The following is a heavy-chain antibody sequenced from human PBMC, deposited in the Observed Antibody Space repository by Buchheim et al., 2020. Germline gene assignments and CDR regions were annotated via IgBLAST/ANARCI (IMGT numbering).Heavy chain of an antibody. V-gene: IGHV1-2*04. Sequence: QVQLVQSGAEVKKPGASVKVSCKASGYTFTGYYMHWVRQAPGQGLEWMGWINPNSGGTNYAQKFQGWVTMTRGPAISTAYMELSRLRSDDTAVYYCARGELGYCSSTSCYTGYYFDYWGQGTL. CDR2: INPNSGGT. CDR3: ARGELGYCSSTSCYTGYYFDY. J-gene: IGHJ4*02. D-gene: IGHD2-2*02. CDR1: GYTFTGYY.